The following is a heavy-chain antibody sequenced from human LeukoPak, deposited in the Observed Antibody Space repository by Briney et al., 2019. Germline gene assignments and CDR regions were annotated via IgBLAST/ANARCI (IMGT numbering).Heavy chain of an antibody. J-gene: IGHJ4*02. V-gene: IGHV1-18*01. Sequence: GASVKVSCKASGYTFTSYGISWVRQAPGQGLEWMGWISAYNGNTNYAQKLQGRVTMTTDTSTSTAYMELRSLRSDDTAVYYCARDFPPDIGHGSGSLPGGYWGQGTLVTVSS. CDR1: GYTFTSYG. CDR3: ARDFPPDIGHGSGSLPGGY. D-gene: IGHD3-10*01. CDR2: ISAYNGNT.